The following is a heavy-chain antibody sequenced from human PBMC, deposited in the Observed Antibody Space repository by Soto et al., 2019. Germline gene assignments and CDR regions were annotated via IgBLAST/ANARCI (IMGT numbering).Heavy chain of an antibody. CDR3: AKGYSYGLLNWFDP. J-gene: IGHJ5*02. D-gene: IGHD5-18*01. Sequence: QVQLVESGGGVVQPGRSLRLSCAASGFTFSSYGMHWVRQAPGKGLEWVAVISYDGSNKYYADSVKGRFTISRDNSKNTLYLQMNSLRAEDTAVYYCAKGYSYGLLNWFDPWGQGTLVTVSS. CDR2: ISYDGSNK. CDR1: GFTFSSYG. V-gene: IGHV3-30*18.